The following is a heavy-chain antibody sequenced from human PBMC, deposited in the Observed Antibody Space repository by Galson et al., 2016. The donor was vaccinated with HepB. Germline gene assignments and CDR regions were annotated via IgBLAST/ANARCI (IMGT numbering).Heavy chain of an antibody. D-gene: IGHD3-9*01. Sequence: SLRLSCAASGFTFSNYGMHWVRQAPGKGLEWVSQIVYDGSDQYYADPVKGRFNISRDNSKNTLSLQMNSLRVEDTGIYYCAKDRPEYEISTTDFDSWGLGTLVTVSS. J-gene: IGHJ4*02. V-gene: IGHV3-30*18. CDR1: GFTFSNYG. CDR3: AKDRPEYEISTTDFDS. CDR2: IVYDGSDQ.